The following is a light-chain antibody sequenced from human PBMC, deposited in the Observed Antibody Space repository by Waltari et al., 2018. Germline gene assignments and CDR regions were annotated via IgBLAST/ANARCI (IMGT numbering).Light chain of an antibody. V-gene: IGKV3-15*01. CDR2: GAS. CDR3: QQYNNWPYT. J-gene: IGKJ2*01. CDR1: QSVSSN. Sequence: ELVMTQSPATLPVSPGQRATLSCRASQSVSSNLAWYQQKPGQAPRLLIFGASTRATGIPARFSGSGSGTEFTLTISSLQSEDFAIYYCQQYNNWPYTFGQGTKLEIK.